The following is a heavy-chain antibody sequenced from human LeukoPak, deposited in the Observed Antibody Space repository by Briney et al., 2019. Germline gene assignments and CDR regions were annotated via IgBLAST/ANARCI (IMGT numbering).Heavy chain of an antibody. CDR2: IYRGGST. CDR3: AKVRRKLVVAATLAFDI. J-gene: IGHJ3*02. CDR1: GFTFSSYA. V-gene: IGHV3-23*05. Sequence: PGGSLRLSCAASGFTFSSYAMSWVRQAPGKGLEWVSTIYRGGSTYYADSVKGRFTISRDNSKNTLYLQMNSLRAEDTAVYYCAKVRRKLVVAATLAFDIWGQGTMVTVSS. D-gene: IGHD2-15*01.